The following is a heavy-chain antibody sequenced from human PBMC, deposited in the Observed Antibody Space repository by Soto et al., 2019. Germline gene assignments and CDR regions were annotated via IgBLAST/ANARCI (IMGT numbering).Heavy chain of an antibody. V-gene: IGHV4-59*12. CDR3: ARGQFPFGLEPDNWFDP. Sequence: SETLSLTCTVSGGSISSYYWTWIRQPPGKGLEWIGYIYYSGSTYYNPSLKSRVTISVDTSKNQFSLKLSSVTAADTAVYYCARGQFPFGLEPDNWFDPWGQGTLVTVSS. CDR1: GGSISSYY. D-gene: IGHD1-1*01. CDR2: IYYSGST. J-gene: IGHJ5*02.